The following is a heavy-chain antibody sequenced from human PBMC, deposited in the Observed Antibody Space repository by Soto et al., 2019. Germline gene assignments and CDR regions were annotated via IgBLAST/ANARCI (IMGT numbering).Heavy chain of an antibody. J-gene: IGHJ6*02. V-gene: IGHV3-64D*08. CDR3: VKGVLRFLEWLPKNYGMDV. CDR2: ISSNGGST. D-gene: IGHD3-3*01. Sequence: PGGSLRLSCSASGFTFSSYAMHWVRQAPGKGLEYVSAISSNGGSTYYADSVKGRFTISRDNSKNTLYLQMSSLRAEDTAVYYCVKGVLRFLEWLPKNYGMDVWGQGTTVTVSS. CDR1: GFTFSSYA.